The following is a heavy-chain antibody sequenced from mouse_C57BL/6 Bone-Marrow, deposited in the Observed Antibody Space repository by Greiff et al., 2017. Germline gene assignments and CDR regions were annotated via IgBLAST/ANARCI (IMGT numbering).Heavy chain of an antibody. CDR2: IDPNSGGT. D-gene: IGHD5-1*01. V-gene: IGHV1-62-3*01. CDR3: ARSSTFFYYFDY. J-gene: IGHJ2*01. Sequence: VQLQQPGAELVKPGASVKLSCKASGYTFTSYWMHWVKQRPGRGLEWIGRIDPNSGGTKYNEKFKSKATLTVEKSSNTVYLELSRLTSDDSAVYYCARSSTFFYYFDYWGQGTTLTVSS. CDR1: GYTFTSYW.